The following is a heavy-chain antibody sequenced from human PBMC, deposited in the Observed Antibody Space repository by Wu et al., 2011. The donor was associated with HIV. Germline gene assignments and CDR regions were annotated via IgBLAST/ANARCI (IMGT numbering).Heavy chain of an antibody. Sequence: QVQLVQSGAEVKKPGASVKVSCKASGYTFTDYYMHWVRQAPGQGLEWMGWINPNRGGTNYAQKFQGRVTLTRDTSISTVYMELSRLRSDDTAVYSCARVRQGIAVAGTYYCYGMDVWGQGTTVTVSS. CDR2: INPNRGGT. V-gene: IGHV1-2*02. CDR3: ARVRQGIAVAGTYYCYGMDV. CDR1: GYTFTDYY. J-gene: IGHJ6*02. D-gene: IGHD6-19*01.